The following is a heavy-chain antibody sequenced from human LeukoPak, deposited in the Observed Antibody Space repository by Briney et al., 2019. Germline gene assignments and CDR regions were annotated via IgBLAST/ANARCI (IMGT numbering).Heavy chain of an antibody. J-gene: IGHJ6*02. V-gene: IGHV3-48*04. CDR3: ARTGYGDYSPLGMDV. CDR2: ISGRGSTI. CDR1: GFTFSSYA. Sequence: PGGSLRLSCAASGFTFSSYAMSWVRQAPGKGLEWISYISGRGSTIYYADSVKGRFTISRDNAKNSLYLQMNSLRAEDTAVYYCARTGYGDYSPLGMDVWGQGTTVTVSS. D-gene: IGHD4-17*01.